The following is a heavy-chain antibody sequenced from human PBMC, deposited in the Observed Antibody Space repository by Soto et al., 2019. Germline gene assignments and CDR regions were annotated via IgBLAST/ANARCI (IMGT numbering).Heavy chain of an antibody. D-gene: IGHD3-3*01. Sequence: SETLSLTCAVYGGSFSGYYWSWIRQPPGKGLEWIGEINHSGSTNYNPSLKSRVTISVDTSKNQFSLKLSSVTAADTAVYYCARGGKGVYYDFWSGYEESPTFDYWGQGTLVTVSS. CDR3: ARGGKGVYYDFWSGYEESPTFDY. CDR1: GGSFSGYY. CDR2: INHSGST. V-gene: IGHV4-34*01. J-gene: IGHJ4*02.